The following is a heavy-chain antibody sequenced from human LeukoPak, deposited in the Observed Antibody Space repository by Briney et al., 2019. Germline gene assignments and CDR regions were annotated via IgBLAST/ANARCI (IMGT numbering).Heavy chain of an antibody. J-gene: IGHJ4*02. Sequence: GGSLRLSCAASGFTFSTYAMTWVRQAPGRGLEWVSTISGSSGSTDYADSVKGRFTVSRDNSRNTLYLQMHSVRVDDTAIYYCARAVSGRFDYWGQGTLVTVSS. CDR2: ISGSSGST. CDR1: GFTFSTYA. D-gene: IGHD6-19*01. V-gene: IGHV3-23*01. CDR3: ARAVSGRFDY.